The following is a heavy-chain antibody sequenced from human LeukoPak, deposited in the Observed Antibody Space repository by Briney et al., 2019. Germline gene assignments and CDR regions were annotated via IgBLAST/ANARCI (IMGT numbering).Heavy chain of an antibody. Sequence: PSQTLSLTCTVSGGSISSGGYYWSWIRQHPGKGLEWIGYIYYSGSTYYNPSLKSRVTISVDTSKNRFSLKLSSVTAADTAVYYCARDPGGSYYSFFDYWGQGTLVTVSS. CDR1: GGSISSGGYY. D-gene: IGHD1-26*01. CDR2: IYYSGST. J-gene: IGHJ4*02. V-gene: IGHV4-31*03. CDR3: ARDPGGSYYSFFDY.